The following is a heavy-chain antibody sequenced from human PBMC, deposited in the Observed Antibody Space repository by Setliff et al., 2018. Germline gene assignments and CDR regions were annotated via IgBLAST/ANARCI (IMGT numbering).Heavy chain of an antibody. CDR3: ARVPSGNYQYYLDH. CDR2: FYTGGSP. CDR1: GGSITSGSYA. Sequence: SETLSLTCTVSGGSITSGSYAWSWIRQPAGQGLEWIGHFYTGGSPNYNPSLKSRVTISVDTSKNQFSLNLSSVTAADTAMYYCARVPSGNYQYYLDHWGQGTLVTVSS. V-gene: IGHV4-61*09. D-gene: IGHD1-26*01. J-gene: IGHJ4*02.